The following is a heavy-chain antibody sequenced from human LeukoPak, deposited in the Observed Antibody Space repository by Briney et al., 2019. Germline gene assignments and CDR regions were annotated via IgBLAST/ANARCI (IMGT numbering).Heavy chain of an antibody. J-gene: IGHJ4*02. CDR2: ISGYNGNT. D-gene: IGHD5-12*01. CDR3: ARAAPTPAATIDLGLDY. V-gene: IGHV1-18*01. Sequence: ASVKVSCKASGYTFSSNGISWVRQAPGQGREWMGWISGYNGNTKYVQKFQDRVTMTTDTSTSTAYMELRSLRSDDTAVYYCARAAPTPAATIDLGLDYWGQGTLVTVSS. CDR1: GYTFSSNG.